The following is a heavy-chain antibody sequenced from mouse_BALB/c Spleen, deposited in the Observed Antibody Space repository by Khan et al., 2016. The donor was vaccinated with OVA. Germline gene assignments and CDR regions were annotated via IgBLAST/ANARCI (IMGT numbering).Heavy chain of an antibody. V-gene: IGHV2-9*02. CDR1: GFSLTSYG. CDR3: ARLEDI. J-gene: IGHJ2*01. Sequence: QVQLKESGPGLVAPSQSLSITCTVSGFSLTSYGVHWVRQPPGKGLEWLGVIWAGGSTNYNSALMSRLSTSKDNSKSQVFLRMIRLQTADTAMYYCARLEDIWGQGTTLTVSS. CDR2: IWAGGST. D-gene: IGHD1-3*01.